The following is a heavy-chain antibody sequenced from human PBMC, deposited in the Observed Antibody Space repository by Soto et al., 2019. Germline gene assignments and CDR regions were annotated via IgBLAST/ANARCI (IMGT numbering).Heavy chain of an antibody. D-gene: IGHD1-26*01. Sequence: GGSLRLSCTASGFSFSDYTMKWVRQAPGKGLEWVSSISRESSYIYYVDSVKGRFTISRDNAKNSVTLHMAGLRVDDTGLYFCAVGAAYLTSPYGMDVWGRGTTVTVSS. CDR2: ISRESSYI. CDR3: AVGAAYLTSPYGMDV. V-gene: IGHV3-21*01. CDR1: GFSFSDYT. J-gene: IGHJ6*02.